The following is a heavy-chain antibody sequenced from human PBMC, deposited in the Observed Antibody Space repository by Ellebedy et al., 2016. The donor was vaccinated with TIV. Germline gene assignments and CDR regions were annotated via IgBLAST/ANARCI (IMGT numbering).Heavy chain of an antibody. D-gene: IGHD3-22*01. V-gene: IGHV3-33*01. CDR2: IWYDGSNK. J-gene: IGHJ4*02. CDR3: ARGLTPRFYDSSGYLARHPFDY. CDR1: GFTFSSYG. Sequence: PGGSLRLSCAASGFTFSSYGMHWVRQAPGKGLEWVAVIWYDGSNKYYADSVKGRFTISRDNSKNTLYLQMNSLRAEDTAVYYCARGLTPRFYDSSGYLARHPFDYWGQGTLVTVSS.